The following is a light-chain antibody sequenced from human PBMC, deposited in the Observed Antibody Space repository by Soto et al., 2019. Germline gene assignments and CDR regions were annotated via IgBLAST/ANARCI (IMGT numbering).Light chain of an antibody. Sequence: DIQMTQSPSSLSASVGDRVTITCRASQSISSYLNWYQQKPGKAPKLLIYAASSLQSGVPSRFSGSGSGTDFTLTISSLQPEDFATYYCQQSYSTPRVYTFGQGTKVDIK. J-gene: IGKJ2*01. CDR3: QQSYSTPRVYT. CDR2: AAS. CDR1: QSISSY. V-gene: IGKV1-39*01.